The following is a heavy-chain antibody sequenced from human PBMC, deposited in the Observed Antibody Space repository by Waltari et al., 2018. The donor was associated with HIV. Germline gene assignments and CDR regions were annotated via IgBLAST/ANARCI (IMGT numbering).Heavy chain of an antibody. J-gene: IGHJ4*02. Sequence: QEQVVESGGGLVKPGGSLRLSCVASGFSFSDFYMTWIRQAPGGGREWVSYISTSGRTMYYADSVKGRFTISRDNAKNSLYLQMNSLRAEDTAVYYCARGGSYYKWGYFDYWGQGTLVTVSS. CDR1: GFSFSDFY. CDR3: ARGGSYYKWGYFDY. V-gene: IGHV3-11*01. CDR2: ISTSGRTM. D-gene: IGHD3-10*01.